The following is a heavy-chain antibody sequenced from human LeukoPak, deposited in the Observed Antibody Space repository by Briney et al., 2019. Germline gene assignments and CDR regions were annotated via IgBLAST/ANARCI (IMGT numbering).Heavy chain of an antibody. CDR1: GFTFNNYG. CDR3: ANNGVSPNYYYGMGV. D-gene: IGHD2-8*01. J-gene: IGHJ6*02. V-gene: IGHV3-33*06. CDR2: IWYDGSTK. Sequence: PGGSLRLSCAASGFTFNNYGFHWVRQAPGKGLEWVAVIWYDGSTKYYADSVKGRFTISRDNSENTVYLQMNSLRAEDTALYYCANNGVSPNYYYGMGVWGQGTTVTVSS.